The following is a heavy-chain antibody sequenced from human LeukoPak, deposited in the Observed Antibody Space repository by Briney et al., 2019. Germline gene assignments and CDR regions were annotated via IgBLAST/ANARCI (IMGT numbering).Heavy chain of an antibody. D-gene: IGHD5-24*01. CDR1: GGSSSGSNYY. Sequence: SETLSLTCTVSGGSSSGSNYYWGWIRQPPGKGLEWIGRIYYSGSTYYNPSLESRVTISLDMSKKQFSLNLRSVTAADTAVYYCARGEKDWGQGTLVTVFS. V-gene: IGHV4-39*07. CDR2: IYYSGST. CDR3: ARGEKD. J-gene: IGHJ4*02.